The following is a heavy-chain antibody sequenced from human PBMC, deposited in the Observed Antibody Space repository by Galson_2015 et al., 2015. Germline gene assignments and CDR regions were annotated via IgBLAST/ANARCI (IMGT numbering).Heavy chain of an antibody. J-gene: IGHJ3*02. CDR2: ISGDGGST. CDR1: GFTFDDYA. CDR3: AKDSYDSSGYYTAFDI. D-gene: IGHD3-22*01. Sequence: SPRLSCAASGFTFDDYAMHWVRQAPGKGLEWVSLISGDGGSTYYADSVKGRFTISRDNSKNSLYLRMNSLRTEDTALYYCAKDSYDSSGYYTAFDIWGQGTMVTVSS. V-gene: IGHV3-43*02.